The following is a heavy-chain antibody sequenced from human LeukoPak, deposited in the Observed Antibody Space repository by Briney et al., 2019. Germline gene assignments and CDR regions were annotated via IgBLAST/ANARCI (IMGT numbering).Heavy chain of an antibody. D-gene: IGHD4/OR15-4a*01. CDR2: ITSSSGSI. CDR1: GFTFSIYT. Sequence: PGGSLRLSCVASGFTFSIYTMSWVRQAPGKGLEWVSSITSSSGSIYSADSVKGRLTISRDNAKNSLYLEMNSLRDGDTAVYYCARDLAWGAYWGQGTLVTVSS. J-gene: IGHJ4*02. CDR3: ARDLAWGAY. V-gene: IGHV3-21*01.